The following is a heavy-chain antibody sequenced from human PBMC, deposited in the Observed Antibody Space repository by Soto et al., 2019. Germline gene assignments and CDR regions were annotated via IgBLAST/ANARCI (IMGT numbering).Heavy chain of an antibody. CDR2: IIPIFGTA. CDR1: GGTFSSYA. V-gene: IGHV1-69*12. D-gene: IGHD3-10*01. J-gene: IGHJ4*02. Sequence: QVQLVQSGAEVKKPGSSVKVSCKASGGTFSSYAISWVRQARGQGLEWMGGIIPIFGTANYAQKFQGRVTITADESTSTAYMELSSLRSEDTAVYYCARDRYGMVRGVPFYWGQGTLVTVSS. CDR3: ARDRYGMVRGVPFY.